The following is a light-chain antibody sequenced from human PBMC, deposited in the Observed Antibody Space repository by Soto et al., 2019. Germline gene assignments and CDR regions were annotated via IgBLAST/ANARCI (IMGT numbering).Light chain of an antibody. V-gene: IGKV4-1*01. CDR3: QQYYSSQRT. CDR2: WAS. J-gene: IGKJ4*01. Sequence: DIVMTQSPDSLAVSLGERATINCKSSQTVLYRSNNMNYLSWYQQKPGQPPKLLIYWASTRESGVPDRFSGSGSGTDFTLTISSLQDEDVEVYYCQQYYSSQRTLRGGTKVDI. CDR1: QTVLYRSNNMNY.